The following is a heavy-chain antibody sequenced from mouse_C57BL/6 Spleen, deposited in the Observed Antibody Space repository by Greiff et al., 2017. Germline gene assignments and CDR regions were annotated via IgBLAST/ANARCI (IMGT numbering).Heavy chain of an antibody. CDR1: GYAFSSSW. J-gene: IGHJ2*01. CDR3: PRGLTGKRGDYFDY. V-gene: IGHV1-82*01. CDR2: IYPGDGDT. Sequence: VQLQQSGPELVKPGASVKISCKASGYAFSSSWMNWVKQRPGKGLEWIGRIYPGDGDTNYNGKFKGKATLTADKSSSTAYMQLSSLTSEDSAVYFCPRGLTGKRGDYFDYWGQGTTLTVSS. D-gene: IGHD4-1*01.